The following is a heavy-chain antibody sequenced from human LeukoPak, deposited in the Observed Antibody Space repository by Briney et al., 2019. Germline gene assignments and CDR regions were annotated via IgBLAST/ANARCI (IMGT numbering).Heavy chain of an antibody. V-gene: IGHV3-30*02. CDR2: IRYDGSNK. CDR1: GFTFDDYA. CDR3: AKGLLEWLLSYMDV. Sequence: PGGSLRLSCAASGFTFDDYAMHWVRQAPGKGLEWVAFIRYDGSNKYYADSVKGRFTISRDNSKNTLYLQMNSLRAEDTAVYYCAKGLLEWLLSYMDVWGKGTTVTVSS. J-gene: IGHJ6*03. D-gene: IGHD3-3*01.